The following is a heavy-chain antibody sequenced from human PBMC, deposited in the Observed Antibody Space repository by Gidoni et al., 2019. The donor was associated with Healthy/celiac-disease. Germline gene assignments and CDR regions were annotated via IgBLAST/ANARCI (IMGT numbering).Heavy chain of an antibody. CDR3: ARESNYYDSSGYPTGGYYGMDV. CDR1: GGSISSSNW. Sequence: QVQLQESGPGLVKPSGTLSPTCAVAGGSISSSNWWSWVRQPPGKGLEYIGEIYHSGSTNYNPSLKSRDTMSVDRSKNQFSLKLSSVTAADTAVYYCARESNYYDSSGYPTGGYYGMDVWGQGTTVTVSS. J-gene: IGHJ6*02. D-gene: IGHD3-22*01. CDR2: IYHSGST. V-gene: IGHV4-4*02.